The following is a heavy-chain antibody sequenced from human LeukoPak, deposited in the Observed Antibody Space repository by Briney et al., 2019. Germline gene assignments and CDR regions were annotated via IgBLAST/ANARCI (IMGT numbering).Heavy chain of an antibody. CDR3: ARDSGEDIVVVVAALDY. CDR2: IKQDGSEK. J-gene: IGHJ4*02. V-gene: IGHV3-7*03. CDR1: GFTFSSYW. Sequence: GGSLRLSCAASGFTFSSYWMSWVRQAPGKGLEWVANIKQDGSEKYYVDSVKGRFTISRDNAKNSLYLQMNSLRAEDTAVYYCARDSGEDIVVVVAALDYWGQGTLVTVSP. D-gene: IGHD2-15*01.